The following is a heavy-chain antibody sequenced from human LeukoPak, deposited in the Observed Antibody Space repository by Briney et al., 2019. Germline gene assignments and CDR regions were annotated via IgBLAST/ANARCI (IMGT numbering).Heavy chain of an antibody. J-gene: IGHJ4*02. CDR2: ISGSGGNT. Sequence: RSSLRLSCAASGFTYSTYAMTWVRQAPGKGLEWVSAISGSGGNTYYADSVKGRFTISRDNSKNTLYLQMNSLRAEDTAVYYCAKDRGYWGQGTLVTVSS. CDR3: AKDRGY. CDR1: GFTYSTYA. V-gene: IGHV3-23*01.